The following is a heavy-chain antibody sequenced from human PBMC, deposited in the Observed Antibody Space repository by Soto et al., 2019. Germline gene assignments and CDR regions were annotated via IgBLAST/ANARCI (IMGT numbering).Heavy chain of an antibody. D-gene: IGHD3-22*01. J-gene: IGHJ4*02. CDR2: ISGSGGST. CDR3: AKAYYYDSSGYYYDY. CDR1: GFTFRSYA. Sequence: GGSLRLSCAASGFTFRSYAISWVRQAPGKGLEWVSAISGSGGSTYYADSVKGRFTISRDNSKNTLYLQMNSLRAEDTAVYYCAKAYYYDSSGYYYDYWGQGTLVTVSS. V-gene: IGHV3-23*01.